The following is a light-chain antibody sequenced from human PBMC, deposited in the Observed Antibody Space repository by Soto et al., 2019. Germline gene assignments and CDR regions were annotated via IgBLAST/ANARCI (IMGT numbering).Light chain of an antibody. J-gene: IGLJ1*01. V-gene: IGLV2-14*01. Sequence: QSVLTQPASVSGSPGQSITISCTGTSSDIGAYNYVSWYQQHPGKAPKLLIYEVTNRPSGVSDRFSGSKSGNTASLTISGLQAEDEANYYCSSYTSSSTLHYVFGPGTKLTVL. CDR1: SSDIGAYNY. CDR3: SSYTSSSTLHYV. CDR2: EVT.